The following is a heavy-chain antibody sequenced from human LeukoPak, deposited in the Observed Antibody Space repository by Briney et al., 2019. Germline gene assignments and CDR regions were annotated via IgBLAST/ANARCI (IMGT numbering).Heavy chain of an antibody. D-gene: IGHD2-21*02. V-gene: IGHV3-9*01. Sequence: GGSLRLSCAASGFTFDDYSMQWVRQAPGKGLEWVSGINWNSGTIGYADSVKGRFTISRDNAKNSLYLQMNSLRAEDTALCYCTKMRRGGDGLDIWGQGTLVTVSA. J-gene: IGHJ4*02. CDR1: GFTFDDYS. CDR3: TKMRRGGDGLDI. CDR2: INWNSGTI.